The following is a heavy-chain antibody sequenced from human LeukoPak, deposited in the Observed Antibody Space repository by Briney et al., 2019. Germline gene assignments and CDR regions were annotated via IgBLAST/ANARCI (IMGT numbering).Heavy chain of an antibody. CDR1: GFTFSSYA. CDR3: ARDSGYIVVVPAAGLPDY. D-gene: IGHD2-2*01. J-gene: IGHJ4*02. CDR2: ISYDGSNK. Sequence: GGSLRLSCAASGFTFSSYATHWVRQAPGKGLEWVAVISYDGSNKYYADSVKGRFTISRDNSNNTLYLQMNSLRAEDTAVYYCARDSGYIVVVPAAGLPDYWGQGTLVTVSS. V-gene: IGHV3-30-3*01.